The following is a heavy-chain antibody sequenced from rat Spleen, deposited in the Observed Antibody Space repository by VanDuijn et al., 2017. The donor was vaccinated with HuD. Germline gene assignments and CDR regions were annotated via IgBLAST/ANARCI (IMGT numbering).Heavy chain of an antibody. D-gene: IGHD5-1*01. J-gene: IGHJ2*01. Sequence: EVHLVESGGGLVQPGRSMKLSCAASGFTFSNYGMAWVRQAPKRGLEWVAYISYDGGSTYFRDSVKGRFTISRDDAKSTLYLQMNSLRSEDTATYYCTREDWVFDYWGPGVMVTVSS. CDR1: GFTFSNYG. CDR3: TREDWVFDY. CDR2: ISYDGGST. V-gene: IGHV5-20*01.